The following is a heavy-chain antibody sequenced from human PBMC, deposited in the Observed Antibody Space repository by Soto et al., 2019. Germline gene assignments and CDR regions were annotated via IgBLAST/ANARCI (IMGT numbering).Heavy chain of an antibody. D-gene: IGHD2-21*01. CDR1: GGSDSSDGIS. J-gene: IGHJ5*02. V-gene: IGHV4-30-4*01. Sequence: SETLSLTCTVSGGSDSSDGISWRWIRQPPGKGLESIGYTHYGGCMYYNPSLRSRVTISLDASKNQFSLKLSSVTAADTAVYFCARLGSRDGYNCDGGGSNWFDPWGQGTLVTVYS. CDR2: THYGGCM. CDR3: ARLGSRDGYNCDGGGSNWFDP.